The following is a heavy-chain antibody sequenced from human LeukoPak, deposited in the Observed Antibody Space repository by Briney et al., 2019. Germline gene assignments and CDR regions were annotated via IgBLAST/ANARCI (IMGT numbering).Heavy chain of an antibody. J-gene: IGHJ6*03. CDR1: GFTFSSYW. D-gene: IGHD3-10*01. V-gene: IGHV3-7*01. CDR2: MKHDGSEK. CDR3: ARVYWRFGELSASYYYYMDV. Sequence: PGGSLRLSCGASGFTFSSYWMSWVRQAPGKGLEWVANMKHDGSEKYYVDSVKGRFTISRDNAKNSLYLQMNSLRAEDTAVYYCARVYWRFGELSASYYYYMDVWGKGTTVTVSS.